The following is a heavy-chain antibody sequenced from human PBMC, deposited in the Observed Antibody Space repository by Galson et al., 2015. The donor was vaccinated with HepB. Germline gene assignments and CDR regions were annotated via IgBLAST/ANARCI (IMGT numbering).Heavy chain of an antibody. J-gene: IGHJ4*02. V-gene: IGHV4-39*01. D-gene: IGHD6-19*01. CDR2: IYYSGST. Sequence: SETLSLTCTVSGGSISSSSYYWGWIRQPPGKGLEWTGSIYYSGSTYYNPSLKSRVTISVDTSKNQFSLKLSSVTAADTAVYYCARRRGRSSSASFDYWGQGTLVTVSS. CDR3: ARRRGRSSSASFDY. CDR1: GGSISSSSYY.